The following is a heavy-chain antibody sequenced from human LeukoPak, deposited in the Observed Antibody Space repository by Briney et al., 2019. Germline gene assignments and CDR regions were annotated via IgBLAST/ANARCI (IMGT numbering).Heavy chain of an antibody. J-gene: IGHJ6*03. Sequence: GGSLRLSCAASGFTFRSYEMNWVRQAPGKGLEWVSYISSSGTIYYADSVKGRFTISRYNAKNSLYLQMNSLRAEDTAVYYCARDHLDTSAGTYYYYMDVWGKGTTVIISS. CDR2: ISSSGTI. D-gene: IGHD3-10*01. V-gene: IGHV3-48*03. CDR3: ARDHLDTSAGTYYYYMDV. CDR1: GFTFRSYE.